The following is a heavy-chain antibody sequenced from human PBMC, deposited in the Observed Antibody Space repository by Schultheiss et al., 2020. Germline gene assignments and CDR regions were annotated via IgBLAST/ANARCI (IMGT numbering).Heavy chain of an antibody. CDR3: ARGNRPYGMDV. Sequence: GGSLRLSCAASGFTFSSYAMSWVRQAPGKGLEWVSVIYSGGSTYYADSVKGRFTISRDNAKNTLYLQMNSLRAEDTAVYFCARGNRPYGMDVWGQGATVTVSS. D-gene: IGHD1/OR15-1a*01. J-gene: IGHJ6*02. CDR1: GFTFSSYA. V-gene: IGHV3-66*02. CDR2: IYSGGST.